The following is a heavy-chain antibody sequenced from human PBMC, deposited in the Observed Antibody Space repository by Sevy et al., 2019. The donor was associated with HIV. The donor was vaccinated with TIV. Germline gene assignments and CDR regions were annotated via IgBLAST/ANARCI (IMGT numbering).Heavy chain of an antibody. V-gene: IGHV3-21*01. J-gene: IGHJ6*02. Sequence: GGSLRLSCAASGFTFSSYSMNWVRQAPGKGLEWVSSISSSSSYIYYADSVKGRFTISRDNAKNSLYLQMNSLRAEDTAVYYCARDSGSSGYCPGGMDVWGQGTTVTVSS. CDR3: ARDSGSSGYCPGGMDV. CDR1: GFTFSSYS. D-gene: IGHD3-22*01. CDR2: ISSSSSYI.